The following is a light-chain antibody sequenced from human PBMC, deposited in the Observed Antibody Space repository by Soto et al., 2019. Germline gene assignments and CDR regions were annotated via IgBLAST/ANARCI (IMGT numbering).Light chain of an antibody. CDR1: QSISTN. J-gene: IGKJ2*01. CDR3: QHYNNWPPMYT. Sequence: EIVVTQSPATLSVSPGERATLSCRASQSISTNLAWYQQKPGQAPRLLIYDASTRVTGIPTRFSGSGSGTEFTLTVSSLQSEDFAVYFCQHYNNWPPMYTFGQGTKLDI. CDR2: DAS. V-gene: IGKV3-15*01.